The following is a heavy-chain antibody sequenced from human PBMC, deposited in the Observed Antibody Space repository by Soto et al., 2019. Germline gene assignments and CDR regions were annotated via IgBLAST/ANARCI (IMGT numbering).Heavy chain of an antibody. V-gene: IGHV3-23*01. CDR1: GFTFRSYA. CDR2: ISGSGIST. Sequence: DVQLLESGGGLVQPGGSLRLSCAASGFTFRSYAMSWVRQAPGKGLEWVSGISGSGISTHYADSVKGRFTVSRDNSKNTLSRQMNSLRAEDTAVYNCAKDPVGPDWHFILWGRGTLVTVSS. J-gene: IGHJ2*01. CDR3: AKDPVGPDWHFIL.